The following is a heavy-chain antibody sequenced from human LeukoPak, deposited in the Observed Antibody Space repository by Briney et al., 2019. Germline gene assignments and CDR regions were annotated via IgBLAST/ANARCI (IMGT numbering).Heavy chain of an antibody. Sequence: GGSLRLSCAASGCTFSAYAMAWVRQAPGKGLEWVSTISGSGGTTYFADSVKGRFTTSRDNSTNILYLQVNSLRAGATAVYYCAKDYYYDSSGYYYGDAFDIWGQGTMVTV. D-gene: IGHD3-22*01. CDR1: GCTFSAYA. CDR2: ISGSGGTT. CDR3: AKDYYYDSSGYYYGDAFDI. V-gene: IGHV3-23*01. J-gene: IGHJ3*02.